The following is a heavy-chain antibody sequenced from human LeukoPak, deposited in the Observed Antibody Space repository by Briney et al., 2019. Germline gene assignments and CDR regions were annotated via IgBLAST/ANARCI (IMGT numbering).Heavy chain of an antibody. V-gene: IGHV1-2*02. CDR2: INPNSDVT. CDR3: ARDRLRRAASGMLDS. Sequence: ASVKVSCKASGYTFTASYIHWVRQSPGQGREWMGWINPNSDVTNYAQKFRGTVTMTRDTSISTAYMELSRLRSDDTAVYYCARDRLRRAASGMLDSGGQGKGVIVSA. D-gene: IGHD2-15*01. CDR1: GYTFTASY. J-gene: IGHJ4*02.